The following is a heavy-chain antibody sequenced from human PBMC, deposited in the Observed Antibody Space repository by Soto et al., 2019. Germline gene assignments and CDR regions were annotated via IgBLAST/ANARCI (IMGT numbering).Heavy chain of an antibody. D-gene: IGHD5-12*01. Sequence: SETLSLTCTVSGGSVSSGSYYWSWIRQPPGKGLEWIGYIYYSGSTNYNPSLKSRVTISVDTSKNQFSLKLSSVTAADTAVYYCARGAYNYDYWGQGTLVTVSS. V-gene: IGHV4-61*01. J-gene: IGHJ4*02. CDR3: ARGAYNYDY. CDR2: IYYSGST. CDR1: GGSVSSGSYY.